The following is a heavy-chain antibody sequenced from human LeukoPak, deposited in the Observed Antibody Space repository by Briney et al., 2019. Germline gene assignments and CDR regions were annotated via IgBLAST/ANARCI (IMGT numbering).Heavy chain of an antibody. CDR1: GGSISSSGYY. V-gene: IGHV4-61*02. J-gene: IGHJ6*03. D-gene: IGHD2-2*01. Sequence: PSETLSLTCTVSGGSISSSGYYWGWIRQPAGKGLEWIGRIYTSGSTNYNPSLKSRVTMSVDTSKNQFSLKLSSVTAADTAVYYCARVVVVPAAIWSYYMDVWGKGTTVTVSS. CDR3: ARVVVVPAAIWSYYMDV. CDR2: IYTSGST.